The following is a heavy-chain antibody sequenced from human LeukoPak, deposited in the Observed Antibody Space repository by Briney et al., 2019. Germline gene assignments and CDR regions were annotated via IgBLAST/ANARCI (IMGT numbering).Heavy chain of an antibody. V-gene: IGHV5-51*01. CDR3: ARLEGNAFLDY. Sequence: GESLKIPCKGSGYRFTNYWIGWVRQMPGKGLEWMGIIYPSDSDTRYSPSFQGQVTISTDKSISTAYLQWSSLKASDTAMYYCARLEGNAFLDYWGQGTLVIVSS. CDR1: GYRFTNYW. J-gene: IGHJ4*02. D-gene: IGHD4-23*01. CDR2: IYPSDSDT.